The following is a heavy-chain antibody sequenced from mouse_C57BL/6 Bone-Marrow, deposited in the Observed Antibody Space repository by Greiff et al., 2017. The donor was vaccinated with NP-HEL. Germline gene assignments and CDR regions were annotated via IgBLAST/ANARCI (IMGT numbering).Heavy chain of an antibody. Sequence: QVQLQQSGAELARPGASVKLSCKASGYTFTSYGISWVKQRTGQGLEWIGEIYPRSGNTYYNEKFKGKATLTADKSSSTAYMELRSLTSEDSAVYFCARGGIYYYGSSYDFDYWGQGTTLTVSS. D-gene: IGHD1-1*01. V-gene: IGHV1-81*01. J-gene: IGHJ2*01. CDR1: GYTFTSYG. CDR2: IYPRSGNT. CDR3: ARGGIYYYGSSYDFDY.